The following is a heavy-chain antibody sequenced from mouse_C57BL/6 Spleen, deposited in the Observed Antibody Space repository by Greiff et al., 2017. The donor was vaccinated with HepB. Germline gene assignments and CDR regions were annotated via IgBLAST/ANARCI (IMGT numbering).Heavy chain of an antibody. D-gene: IGHD1-1*01. V-gene: IGHV1-72*01. Sequence: VQLQQPGAELVKPGASVKLSCKASGYTFTSYWMHWVKQRPGRGLEWIGRIDPNSGGTKYNEKFKSKATLTVDKPSSTAYMQLSSLTSEDSAVYYWAREGITTVVAPGFAYWGQGTLVTVSA. CDR1: GYTFTSYW. CDR2: IDPNSGGT. J-gene: IGHJ3*01. CDR3: AREGITTVVAPGFAY.